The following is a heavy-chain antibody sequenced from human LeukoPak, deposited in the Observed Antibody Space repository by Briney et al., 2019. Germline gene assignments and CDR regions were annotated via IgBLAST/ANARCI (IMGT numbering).Heavy chain of an antibody. CDR3: ARSRAVYSYADY. D-gene: IGHD5-18*01. CDR2: IYYSGST. Sequence: SETLSLTCTVSGGSISSYYWSWIRQLPGKGLEWIGYIYYSGSTNYNPSLKSRVTISVDTSKNQFSLKLSSVTAADTAVYYCARSRAVYSYADYWGQGTLVTVSS. V-gene: IGHV4-59*08. CDR1: GGSISSYY. J-gene: IGHJ4*02.